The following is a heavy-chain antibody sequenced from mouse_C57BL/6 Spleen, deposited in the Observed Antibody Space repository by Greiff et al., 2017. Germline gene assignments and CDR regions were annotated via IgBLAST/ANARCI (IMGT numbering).Heavy chain of an antibody. CDR3: ARWSYYDGSSYYAMDY. V-gene: IGHV1-69*01. CDR1: GYTFTSYW. Sequence: QVQLQQPGAELVMPGASVKLSCKASGYTFTSYWMHWVKQRPGQGLEWIGEIDPSDSYTNYNQKFKGKSTLTVDKSSSTAYMQLSSLTSEDSAVYYCARWSYYDGSSYYAMDYWGEGTSVTVSP. D-gene: IGHD1-1*01. J-gene: IGHJ4*01. CDR2: IDPSDSYT.